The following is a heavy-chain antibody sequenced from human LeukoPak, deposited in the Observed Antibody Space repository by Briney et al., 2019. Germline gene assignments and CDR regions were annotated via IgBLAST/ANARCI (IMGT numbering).Heavy chain of an antibody. V-gene: IGHV1-46*01. J-gene: IGHJ4*02. CDR2: INPSGGGT. CDR1: GYTFTNHY. D-gene: IGHD6-19*01. CDR3: ARRSSGWYEE. Sequence: ASVKVSCKASGYTFTNHYIHWVRQAPGQGLEWMGIINPSGGGTTYAQKFQGRVTMTRDTSTSTVYMDLSSLRSGDTAVYYCARRSSGWYEEWGQGTLVTVSS.